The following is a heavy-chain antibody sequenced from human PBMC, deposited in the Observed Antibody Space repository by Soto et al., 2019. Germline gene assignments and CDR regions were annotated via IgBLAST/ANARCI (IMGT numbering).Heavy chain of an antibody. CDR1: GGSFSGYY. J-gene: IGHJ4*02. CDR2: INHSGST. Sequence: QVQLQQWGAGLLKPSETLSLTCAVYGGSFSGYYWSWIRQPPGKGLEWIGEINHSGSTNYNPSLKSRVTISVDTSKKQFSLKLSSVTAADTAVYYCASTELYCSSTSCYASTSIDYWGQGTLVTVSS. V-gene: IGHV4-34*01. CDR3: ASTELYCSSTSCYASTSIDY. D-gene: IGHD2-2*01.